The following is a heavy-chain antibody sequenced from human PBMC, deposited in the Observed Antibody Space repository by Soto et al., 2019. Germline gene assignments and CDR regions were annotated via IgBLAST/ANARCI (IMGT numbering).Heavy chain of an antibody. CDR3: ARVDRGSSLFYYYYGVDV. J-gene: IGHJ6*02. CDR1: GFTLSGYA. CDR2: ICYYGVTI. V-gene: IGHV3-64*02. Sequence: PGGSLRLSCAASGFTLSGYAMDWVRQAPGKGLDFVSLICYYGVTIYYAVSVKGRFTISRDNFKNTFYLQMVCLRAEDTAVYYCARVDRGSSLFYYYYGVDVWGQGTTVTVSS. D-gene: IGHD6-6*01.